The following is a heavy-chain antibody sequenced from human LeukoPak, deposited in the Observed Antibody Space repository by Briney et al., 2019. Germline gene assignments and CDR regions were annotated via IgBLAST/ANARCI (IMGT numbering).Heavy chain of an antibody. CDR2: INTNTGNP. CDR1: GYTFTSYG. D-gene: IGHD2-21*02. CDR3: ARKATGILPAY. J-gene: IGHJ4*02. Sequence: ASVTVSCKASGYTFTSYGISWVRQAPGQGLEWMGWINTNTGNPTYAQGFTGRFAFSLDTSVSTAYLQISNLKAEDTAVYYCARKATGILPAYWGQGTLVTVSS. V-gene: IGHV7-4-1*02.